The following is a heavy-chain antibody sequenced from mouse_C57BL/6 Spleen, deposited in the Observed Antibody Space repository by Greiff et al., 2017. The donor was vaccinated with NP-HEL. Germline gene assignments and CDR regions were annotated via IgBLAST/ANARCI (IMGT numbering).Heavy chain of an antibody. CDR2: ISGGGGNT. CDR1: GFTFSSYT. Sequence: EVQGVESGGGLVKPGGSLKLSCAASGFTFSSYTMSWVRQTPEKRLEWVATISGGGGNTYYPDSVKGRFTISRDNAKNTLYLQMSSLRSEDTALYYCARENGNYAMYYWGQGTSVTVSS. J-gene: IGHJ4*01. CDR3: ARENGNYAMYY. D-gene: IGHD2-1*01. V-gene: IGHV5-9*01.